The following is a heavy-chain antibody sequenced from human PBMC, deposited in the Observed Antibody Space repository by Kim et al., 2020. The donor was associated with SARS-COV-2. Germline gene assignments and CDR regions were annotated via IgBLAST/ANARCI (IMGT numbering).Heavy chain of an antibody. Sequence: SETLSLTCTVSGGSISSSSYYWGWIRQPPGKGLEWIGSIYYSGSTYYNPSLKSRVTISVDTSKNQFSLKLSSVTAADTAVYYCARTLSGSYYTTHTRPFDYWGQGTLVTVSS. CDR3: ARTLSGSYYTTHTRPFDY. D-gene: IGHD1-26*01. J-gene: IGHJ4*02. V-gene: IGHV4-39*07. CDR1: GGSISSSSYY. CDR2: IYYSGST.